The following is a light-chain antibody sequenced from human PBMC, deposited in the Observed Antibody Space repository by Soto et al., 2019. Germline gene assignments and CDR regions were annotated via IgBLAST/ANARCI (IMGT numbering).Light chain of an antibody. CDR3: QQSYSTPFIT. J-gene: IGKJ5*01. V-gene: IGKV1-39*01. CDR1: QSISSY. CDR2: AAS. Sequence: DIQMTQSPSSLSASLGDRVTITCRASQSISSYLNWYQQKPGKAPRLLIYAASSLQSGVPSRFSGSGSGTDFTLTISSLQPEDFATYYCQQSYSTPFITFGQGTRLEI.